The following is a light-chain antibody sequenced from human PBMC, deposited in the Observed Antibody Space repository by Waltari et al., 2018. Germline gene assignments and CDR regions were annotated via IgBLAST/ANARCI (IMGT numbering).Light chain of an antibody. CDR2: DVS. CDR3: SSYTSSSTLGGV. V-gene: IGLV2-14*03. CDR1: SSAVGGSNY. J-gene: IGLJ6*01. Sequence: QSALTQPASVSGSPGQSIPISCPGTSSAVGGSNYVSWYQQHPGKAPNLMLYDVSNRPSGVSNRFSGSKSGNTASLTISGLQAEDEADYYCSSYTSSSTLGGVFGSGTKVTVL.